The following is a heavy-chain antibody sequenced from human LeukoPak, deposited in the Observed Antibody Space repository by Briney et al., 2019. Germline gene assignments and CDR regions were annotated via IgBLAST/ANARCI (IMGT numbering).Heavy chain of an antibody. J-gene: IGHJ4*02. CDR1: GFTFSDYY. CDR2: ISSSGSTI. V-gene: IGHV3-11*01. CDR3: AKGRQVGATSKTTYYFDY. D-gene: IGHD1-26*01. Sequence: GGSLRLSCAASGFTFSDYYMSWIRQAPGKGLEWVSYISSSGSTIYYADSVKGRFTISRDNAKNTLYLQMNSLRAEDTAVYYCAKGRQVGATSKTTYYFDYWGQGTLVTVSS.